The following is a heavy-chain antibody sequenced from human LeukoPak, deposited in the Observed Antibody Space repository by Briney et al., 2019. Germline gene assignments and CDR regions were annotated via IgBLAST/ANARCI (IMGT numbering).Heavy chain of an antibody. V-gene: IGHV3-7*01. Sequence: GGSLRLSCEASAFTFSSYWMSWVRQAPGKGLEWVADIKEDGSEINYVDSVKGRFTISRDNAKNSLFLQMNSLRVEDTAVYYCARDRGYSSFDYWGQGTLVTVSS. CDR1: AFTFSSYW. CDR3: ARDRGYSSFDY. J-gene: IGHJ4*02. D-gene: IGHD4-23*01. CDR2: IKEDGSEI.